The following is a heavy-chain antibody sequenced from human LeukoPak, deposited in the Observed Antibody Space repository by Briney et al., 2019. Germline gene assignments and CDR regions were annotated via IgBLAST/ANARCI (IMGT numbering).Heavy chain of an antibody. Sequence: SETLSLTCTVSGGSISSSSYYWGWIRQPPGKGLEWMGSINYSGSTYHNPSLKSRVTISVDTSKNQFSLKLSSVTAADTAVYYCARVDYDLTFDYWGQGTLVTVSS. J-gene: IGHJ4*02. D-gene: IGHD3-22*01. CDR2: INYSGST. V-gene: IGHV4-39*07. CDR1: GGSISSSSYY. CDR3: ARVDYDLTFDY.